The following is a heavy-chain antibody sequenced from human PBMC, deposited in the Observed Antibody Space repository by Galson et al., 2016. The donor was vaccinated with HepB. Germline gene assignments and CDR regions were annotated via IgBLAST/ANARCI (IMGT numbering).Heavy chain of an antibody. CDR1: GYTFTSYY. CDR3: AKGGSGSALVILGAFDI. Sequence: SVKVSCKASGYTFTSYYMNWVRQAPGQGLEWMGIINPSGGSASYAQKFQGRVIMTRDTSTNTVYMELTSLRSDDTAVYYCAKGGSGSALVILGAFDIWGQGTMLTVSS. D-gene: IGHD1-26*01. V-gene: IGHV1-46*01. J-gene: IGHJ3*02. CDR2: INPSGGSA.